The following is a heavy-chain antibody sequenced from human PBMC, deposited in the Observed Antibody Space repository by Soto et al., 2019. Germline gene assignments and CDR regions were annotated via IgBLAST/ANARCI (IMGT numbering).Heavy chain of an antibody. CDR1: GYTFTSYG. D-gene: IGHD3-22*01. J-gene: IGHJ6*02. CDR2: ISAYNGNT. CDR3: ARDPLYYYDSSGESAGYYYYYYGMDV. Sequence: ASVKVSCKASGYTFTSYGISWVRQAPGQGLEWMGWISAYNGNTNYAQKLQGRVTMTTDTSTSTAYMELRSLRSDDTAVYYCARDPLYYYDSSGESAGYYYYYYGMDVWGQGTTVTAP. V-gene: IGHV1-18*01.